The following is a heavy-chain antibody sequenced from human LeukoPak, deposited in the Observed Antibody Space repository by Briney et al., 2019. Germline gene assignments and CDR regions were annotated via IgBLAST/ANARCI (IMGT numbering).Heavy chain of an antibody. CDR2: IRDKANTYAT. Sequence: GGSLKLSCAASGFTFSGSSMHWVRQASGKGLEWLGYIRDKANTYATAYAASVKGRFTISRDDSKNTAYLQMNSLKTEDTALYYCIRLPYDAFDMWGQGTMVTVFS. CDR1: GFTFSGSS. V-gene: IGHV3-73*01. D-gene: IGHD4-17*01. CDR3: IRLPYDAFDM. J-gene: IGHJ3*02.